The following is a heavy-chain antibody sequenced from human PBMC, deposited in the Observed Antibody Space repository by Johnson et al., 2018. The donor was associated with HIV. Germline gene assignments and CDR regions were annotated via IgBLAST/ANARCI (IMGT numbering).Heavy chain of an antibody. J-gene: IGHJ3*02. CDR3: ARDHYYDSSGYHEGDAFDI. CDR1: GFTFSSYA. V-gene: IGHV3-30*14. CDR2: ISYDGSNK. Sequence: QVQLVESGGGVVQPGRSLRLSCAASGFTFSSYAMHWVRQAPGKGLEWVAVISYDGSNKYYADSVKGRFTISRDNSKNTLYLQMNSLRAEDTAVYYCARDHYYDSSGYHEGDAFDIGGQGTMVTVSS. D-gene: IGHD3-22*01.